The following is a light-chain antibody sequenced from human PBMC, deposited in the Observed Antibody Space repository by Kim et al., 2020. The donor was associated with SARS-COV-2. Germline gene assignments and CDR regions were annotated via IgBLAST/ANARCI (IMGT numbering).Light chain of an antibody. J-gene: IGKJ1*01. V-gene: IGKV1-5*03. CDR2: KAS. CDR1: QTISSW. CDR3: HQYKTYPWT. Sequence: APVGDRVTNTCRATQTISSWLAWYQQKPGKAPKVLIYKASNLQSGVPSRFSGSGSGTEFTLTITSLQPDDFAIYYCHQYKTYPWTFGQGTKVDIK.